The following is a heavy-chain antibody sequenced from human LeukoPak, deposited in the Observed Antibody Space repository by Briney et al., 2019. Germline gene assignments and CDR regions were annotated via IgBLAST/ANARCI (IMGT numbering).Heavy chain of an antibody. CDR2: ISSASNTI. Sequence: GGSLRLSCAASGFTFSDYYMSWIRQAPGKGLEWVSYISSASNTIYYADSVKGRFTISRDNAKNSLYLQMNSLRAEDTAMYYCARDGWFGDYNWFDPWGQGTLVTVSS. CDR1: GFTFSDYY. V-gene: IGHV3-11*04. J-gene: IGHJ5*02. CDR3: ARDGWFGDYNWFDP. D-gene: IGHD3-10*01.